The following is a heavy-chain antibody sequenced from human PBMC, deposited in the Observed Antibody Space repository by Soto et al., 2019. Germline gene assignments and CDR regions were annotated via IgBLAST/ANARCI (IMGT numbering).Heavy chain of an antibody. J-gene: IGHJ4*02. V-gene: IGHV4-61*01. CDR3: ARDHSYSGNWAFDY. Sequence: PSETLSLTCTVSGGSVSSGSYYWSWIRQPPGKGLEWIGYIYYSGSTNYNPSLKSRVTISVDTSKNQFSLKLSSVTAADTAVYYCARDHSYSGNWAFDYWGQGALVTVSS. CDR2: IYYSGST. CDR1: GGSVSSGSYY. D-gene: IGHD5-12*01.